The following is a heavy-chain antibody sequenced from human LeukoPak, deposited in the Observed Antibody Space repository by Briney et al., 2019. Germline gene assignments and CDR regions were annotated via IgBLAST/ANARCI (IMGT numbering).Heavy chain of an antibody. J-gene: IGHJ4*02. CDR1: GGSISSNSYY. CDR2: IYYSGST. Sequence: SETLSLTCTVSGGSISSNSYYWGWIRQPPGKGLEWIGSIYYSGSTYYNPSLKSRVTISIDTSKNQFSLKLSSVTAADTAVYFCARGEAEAGLDCWGQGTLVTVSS. V-gene: IGHV4-39*01. D-gene: IGHD6-13*01. CDR3: ARGEAEAGLDC.